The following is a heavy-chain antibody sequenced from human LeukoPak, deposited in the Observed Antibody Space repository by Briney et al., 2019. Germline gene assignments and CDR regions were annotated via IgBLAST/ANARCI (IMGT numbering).Heavy chain of an antibody. J-gene: IGHJ3*02. CDR3: ARVDTMIVVVMGAFDI. CDR1: GFTFSSYA. D-gene: IGHD3-22*01. V-gene: IGHV3-30*04. Sequence: GGSLRLSCAASGFTFSSYAMHWVRQAPGKGLEWVAVISYDGSNKYYADSVKGRFTISRDNSKNTLYLQMNSLRAEDTAVYYCARVDTMIVVVMGAFDIWGQGTMVTVSS. CDR2: ISYDGSNK.